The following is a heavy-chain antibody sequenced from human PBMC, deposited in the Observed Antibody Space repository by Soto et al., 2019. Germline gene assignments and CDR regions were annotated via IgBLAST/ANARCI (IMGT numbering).Heavy chain of an antibody. CDR2: IGTAGDP. CDR1: GFTFSSYD. Sequence: HPGGSLRLSCAASGFTFSSYDMHWVRQATGKGLEWVSAIGTAGDPYYPGSVKGRFTISRENAKNSLYLQMNSLRAGDTAVYYCARGRYYDFWSGPQDYYGMDVWGQGTTVTVSS. CDR3: ARGRYYDFWSGPQDYYGMDV. J-gene: IGHJ6*02. D-gene: IGHD3-3*01. V-gene: IGHV3-13*05.